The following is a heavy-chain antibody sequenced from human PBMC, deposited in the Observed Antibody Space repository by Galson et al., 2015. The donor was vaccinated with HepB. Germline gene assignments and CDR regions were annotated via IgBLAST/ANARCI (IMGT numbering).Heavy chain of an antibody. CDR2: ISSSSDTI. CDR1: RFSFSDYY. J-gene: IGHJ3*01. CDR3: ARDLLYCSGGNCYSSGGFDL. Sequence: SLRLSCAASRFSFSDYYMSWIRPAPGKGLEWLSYISSSSDTIYYADSINGRFTISRENARNLLYLQLNGLRAEDPAVYYCARDLLYCSGGNCYSSGGFDLWGQGTMVIVST. D-gene: IGHD2-15*01. V-gene: IGHV3-11*01.